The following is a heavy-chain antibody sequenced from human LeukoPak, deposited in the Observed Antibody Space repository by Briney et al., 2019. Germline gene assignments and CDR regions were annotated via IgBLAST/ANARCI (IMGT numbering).Heavy chain of an antibody. CDR1: GFIFSSYW. CDR3: CAAKGSDDRSGYFYY. V-gene: IGHV3-7*01. D-gene: IGHD3-22*01. Sequence: GSLRLSCSGSGFIFSSYWMTWVRQAPGKGLEWVANIKQDGGEKYYVDSVKGRFTISRDNAKNSLYLQMNGLSAEDTAVYYCCAAKGSDDRSGYFYYWGQGTLVTLAS. CDR2: IKQDGGEK. J-gene: IGHJ4*02.